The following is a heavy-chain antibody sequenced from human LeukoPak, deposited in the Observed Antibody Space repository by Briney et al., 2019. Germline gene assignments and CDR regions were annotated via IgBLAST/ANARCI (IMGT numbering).Heavy chain of an antibody. V-gene: IGHV3-33*08. J-gene: IGHJ4*02. D-gene: IGHD6-19*01. CDR2: IWYDGSSK. CDR1: GFTFSSYG. Sequence: GGSLRLSCAASGFTFSSYGMHWVRQAPGKGLEWVAVIWYDGSSKYYADSVKGRFTISRDNSKNTLYLQMNSLRAEDTAVYYCAREVGEAVAGYYFDYWGQGTLVTVSS. CDR3: AREVGEAVAGYYFDY.